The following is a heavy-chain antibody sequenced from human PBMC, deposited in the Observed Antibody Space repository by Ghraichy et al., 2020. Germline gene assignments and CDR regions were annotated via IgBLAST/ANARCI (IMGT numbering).Heavy chain of an antibody. Sequence: SETLSLTCTVSGGSVSSGSYYWSWIRQPPGKGLEWIGYIYYSGSTNYNPSLKSRVTISVDTSKNQFSLKLSSVTAADTAVYYCARGGYSYGNTILDYWGQGTLVTVSS. V-gene: IGHV4-61*01. CDR2: IYYSGST. CDR3: ARGGYSYGNTILDY. J-gene: IGHJ4*02. D-gene: IGHD5-18*01. CDR1: GGSVSSGSYY.